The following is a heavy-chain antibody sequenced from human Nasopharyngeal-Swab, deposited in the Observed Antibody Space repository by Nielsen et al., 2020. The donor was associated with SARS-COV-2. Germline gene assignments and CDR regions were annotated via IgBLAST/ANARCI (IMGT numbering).Heavy chain of an antibody. V-gene: IGHV3-21*01. J-gene: IGHJ4*02. CDR3: ARTRYYDSSGYYPDY. Sequence: GESLKISCAASGFTFSSYSMNWVRQAPGKGLEWASSISSRSGYIYYADSVEGRFTISRDNAKNSLYLQMHSLRAEDTAVYYCARTRYYDSSGYYPDYWGQGTLVTVSS. CDR2: ISSRSGYI. D-gene: IGHD3-22*01. CDR1: GFTFSSYS.